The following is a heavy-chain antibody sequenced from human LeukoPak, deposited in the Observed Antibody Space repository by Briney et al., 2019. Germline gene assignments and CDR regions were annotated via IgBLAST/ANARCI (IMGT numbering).Heavy chain of an antibody. CDR3: ASRDGYNFHAFDI. Sequence: GGSLRLSCAASGFTFSSYGMHWVRQAPGKGLEWVAVILYDGSNKYYADSVKGRFTISRDNSKNTLYLQMNSLRAEDTAVYYCASRDGYNFHAFDIWGQGTMVTVSS. CDR1: GFTFSSYG. J-gene: IGHJ3*02. V-gene: IGHV3-30*03. D-gene: IGHD5-24*01. CDR2: ILYDGSNK.